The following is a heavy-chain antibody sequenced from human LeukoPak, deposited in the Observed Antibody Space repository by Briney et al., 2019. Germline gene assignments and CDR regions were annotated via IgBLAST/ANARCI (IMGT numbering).Heavy chain of an antibody. J-gene: IGHJ4*02. CDR1: GGSFSGYY. D-gene: IGHD3-10*01. CDR3: TTDRWFGEFGYFDY. CDR2: IKSKTDGGTT. V-gene: IGHV3-15*01. Sequence: PSETLSLTCAVYGGSFSGYYWSWIRQPPGKGLEWVGRIKSKTDGGTTDYAAPVKGRFTISRDDSKNTLYLQMNSLKTEDTAVYYCTTDRWFGEFGYFDYWGQGTLVTVSS.